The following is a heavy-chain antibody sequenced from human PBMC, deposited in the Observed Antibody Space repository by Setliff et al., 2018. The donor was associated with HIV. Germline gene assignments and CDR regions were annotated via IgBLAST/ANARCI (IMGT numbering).Heavy chain of an antibody. CDR1: GYTFTSYG. D-gene: IGHD2-2*02. J-gene: IGHJ4*02. V-gene: IGHV1-18*01. CDR3: ARDPGALYHPDY. Sequence: ASVKVSCKASGYTFTSYGISWVRQAPGQGLEWMGWISAYNGNTNYAQKLQGRVTMTTDTSTSTAYTELRSLRSDDTAVYYCARDPGALYHPDYRGQGTLVSVSS. CDR2: ISAYNGNT.